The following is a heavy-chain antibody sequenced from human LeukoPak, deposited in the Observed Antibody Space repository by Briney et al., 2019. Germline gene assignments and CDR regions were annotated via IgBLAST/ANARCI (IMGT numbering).Heavy chain of an antibody. V-gene: IGHV4-4*07. D-gene: IGHD1/OR15-1a*01. CDR3: ARANNWNTETYYYYYMDV. J-gene: IGHJ6*03. CDR2: IYTSGST. CDR1: GGSISSYY. Sequence: SETLSLTCTVSGGSISSYYWSWIRQPAGKGLEWIGRIYTSGSTNYNPSLKSRVTMSVDTSKNQFSLKLSSVTAADTAVYYCARANNWNTETYYYYYMDVRGKGTTVTVPS.